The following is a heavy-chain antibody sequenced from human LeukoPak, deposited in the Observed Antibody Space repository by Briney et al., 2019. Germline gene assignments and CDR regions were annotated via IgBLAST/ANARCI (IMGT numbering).Heavy chain of an antibody. CDR2: ISGSGGST. J-gene: IGHJ3*02. V-gene: IGHV3-23*01. CDR3: AKDTDYYDSSGYGGDDAFDI. D-gene: IGHD3-22*01. Sequence: GGSLRLSCAASGFTFSSYAMSWVRQAPGKGLEWVSAISGSGGSTYYADSVKGRFTISRDNSKNTLYLQMNSLRAEDTAVYYCAKDTDYYDSSGYGGDDAFDIWGQGTMVTVSS. CDR1: GFTFSSYA.